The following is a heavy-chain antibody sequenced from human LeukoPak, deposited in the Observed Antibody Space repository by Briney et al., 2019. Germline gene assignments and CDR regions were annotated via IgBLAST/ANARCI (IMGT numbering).Heavy chain of an antibody. D-gene: IGHD6-19*01. J-gene: IGHJ4*02. V-gene: IGHV3-11*01. Sequence: PGGSLRLSCAASGFTFSDHYMSWIRQAPGKGLEWVSYISSSGRTIYYADSVKGRFTISRDNAKNSLYLQMNSLRAEDTAVYYCARDWGSGWDFDYWGQGTLVTVSS. CDR2: ISSSGRTI. CDR3: ARDWGSGWDFDY. CDR1: GFTFSDHY.